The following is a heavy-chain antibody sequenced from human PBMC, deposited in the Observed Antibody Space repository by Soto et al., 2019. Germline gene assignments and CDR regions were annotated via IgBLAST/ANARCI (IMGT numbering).Heavy chain of an antibody. CDR1: GGTFSSYT. V-gene: IGHV1-69*02. CDR2: IIPILGIA. J-gene: IGHJ5*02. D-gene: IGHD3-22*01. CDR3: ARSYYDSSGYYGWFDP. Sequence: ASVKVSCKASGGTFSSYTISWVRQAPGQGLEWMGRIIPILGIANYAQKFQGRVTITADKSTSTAYMELSSLRSEGTAVYYCARSYYDSSGYYGWFDPWGQGTLVTVSS.